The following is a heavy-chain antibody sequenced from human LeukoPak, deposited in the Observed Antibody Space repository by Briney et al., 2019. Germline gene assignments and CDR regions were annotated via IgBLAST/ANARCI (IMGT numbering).Heavy chain of an antibody. Sequence: ASVKVSCKASGYTFTSYGISWVRQAPGQGLEWMGWISAYSGNTNYAQKLQGRVTMTTDTSTSTAYMELRSLRSDDTAVYYCASSAAAGTLDYWGQGTLVTVSS. V-gene: IGHV1-18*01. CDR1: GYTFTSYG. CDR3: ASSAAAGTLDY. J-gene: IGHJ4*02. D-gene: IGHD6-13*01. CDR2: ISAYSGNT.